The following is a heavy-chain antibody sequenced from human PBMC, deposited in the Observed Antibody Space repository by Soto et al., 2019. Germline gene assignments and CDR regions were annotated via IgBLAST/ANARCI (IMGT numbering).Heavy chain of an antibody. Sequence: SETLSLTCTVSGGSINNYYWSWIRQPPGKGLEWIGYIHYSGSTNYNPSLKSRVTISVDTSKNQFSLKLSSVTAADKAVYYCARFFRGGSCYYYMDVWGKGTTVPVSS. CDR3: ARFFRGGSCYYYMDV. V-gene: IGHV4-59*08. D-gene: IGHD2-15*01. CDR1: GGSINNYY. CDR2: IHYSGST. J-gene: IGHJ6*03.